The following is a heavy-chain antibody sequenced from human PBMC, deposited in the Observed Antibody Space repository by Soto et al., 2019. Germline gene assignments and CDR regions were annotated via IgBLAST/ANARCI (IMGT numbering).Heavy chain of an antibody. CDR2: ISYDGSQK. J-gene: IGHJ6*02. CDR3: ARDRVDIVGTTAYGHHGMDA. V-gene: IGHV3-30*03. Sequence: QVQLVESGGGVVQPRRSLRLSCAASGFTFSRSGMHWVRQTLGKGLEWVSVISYDGSQKYYADSVKGRCTIFRDNSKNTLWLQMNSLRGEDTAVSYCARDRVDIVGTTAYGHHGMDAWGQGTTVTVSS. D-gene: IGHD5-12*01. CDR1: GFTFSRSG.